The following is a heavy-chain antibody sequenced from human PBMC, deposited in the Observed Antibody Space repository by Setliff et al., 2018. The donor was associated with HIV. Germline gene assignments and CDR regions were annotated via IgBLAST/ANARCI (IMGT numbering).Heavy chain of an antibody. CDR1: GGSFSGYY. Sequence: SETLSLTCAVYGGSFSGYYWSWIRQPPGKGLEWIGEINHSGSTNYNPSLKSRVTISVDTSKDQFSLKLTSLTAEDTALYHCARDPGMATTYGGDYYYYGLDVWGQGTTVTVSS. CDR3: ARDPGMATTYGGDYYYYGLDV. D-gene: IGHD5-12*01. J-gene: IGHJ6*02. V-gene: IGHV4-34*01. CDR2: INHSGST.